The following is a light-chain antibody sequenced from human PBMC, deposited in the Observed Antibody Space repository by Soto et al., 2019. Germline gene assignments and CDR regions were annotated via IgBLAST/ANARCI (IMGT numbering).Light chain of an antibody. Sequence: DIQMTQSPSSVSASIGDRVTITCRASQIIGSWLAWYQQKLGKAPTLLIYAASSLQSGVPSRFSGSGSGTDFTLTITSLQAEDSATYYCQQANSFPFTFGPGTKVDIK. CDR1: QIIGSW. V-gene: IGKV1-12*02. CDR2: AAS. CDR3: QQANSFPFT. J-gene: IGKJ3*01.